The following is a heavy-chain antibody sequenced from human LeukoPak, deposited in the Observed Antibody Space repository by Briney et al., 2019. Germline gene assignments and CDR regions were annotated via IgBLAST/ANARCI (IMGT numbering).Heavy chain of an antibody. CDR3: AKRYSSSWSRPNTDY. J-gene: IGHJ4*02. Sequence: GGSLRLSCAASGFTFSSYAMNWVRQAPGKGLEWVSFISGSGDTTYYADSVKGRFTISRDSSKNTLYLQMNSLRAEDTAVYYCAKRYSSSWSRPNTDYWGQGTLVTVSS. V-gene: IGHV3-23*01. CDR2: ISGSGDTT. CDR1: GFTFSSYA. D-gene: IGHD6-13*01.